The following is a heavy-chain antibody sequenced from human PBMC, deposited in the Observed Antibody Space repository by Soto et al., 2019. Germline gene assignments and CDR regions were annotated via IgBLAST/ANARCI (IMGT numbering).Heavy chain of an antibody. CDR3: TTDRGYCSSTSCPGV. D-gene: IGHD2-2*01. CDR1: GFTFSNAW. V-gene: IGHV3-15*01. J-gene: IGHJ6*02. CDR2: IKSKTDGGTT. Sequence: PVGSLRLSCAASGFTFSNAWMSWVRQAPGKGLEWVGRIKSKTDGGTTDYAAPVKGRFTISRDDSKNTLYLQMNSLKTEDTAVYYCTTDRGYCSSTSCPGVWGQGTTVTVSS.